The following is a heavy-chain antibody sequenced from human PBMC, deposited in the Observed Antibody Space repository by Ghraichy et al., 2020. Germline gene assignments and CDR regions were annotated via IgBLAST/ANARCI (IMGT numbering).Heavy chain of an antibody. J-gene: IGHJ4*02. CDR2: INHSGST. V-gene: IGHV4-34*01. CDR3: ARVFVTMVRGVILTTLDY. CDR1: GGSFRGYY. D-gene: IGHD3-10*01. Sequence: SETLSLTCAVYGGSFRGYYWSWIRQPPGKGLEWIGEINHSGSTNYNPSLKSRVTISVDTSKNQFSRKLSSVSAADTAVYYCARVFVTMVRGVILTTLDYWGQGTLVTVSS.